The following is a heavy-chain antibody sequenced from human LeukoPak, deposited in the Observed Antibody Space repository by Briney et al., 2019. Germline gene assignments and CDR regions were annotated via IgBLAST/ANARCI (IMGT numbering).Heavy chain of an antibody. V-gene: IGHV1-2*02. CDR3: ARGEPTIVVVPAAIVYYYMDV. J-gene: IGHJ6*03. D-gene: IGHD2-2*01. Sequence: ASVKVSCKASGYTLTGYYMHWVRQAPGQGLEWMGWINPNSGGTNYAQKFQGRVTITRDTSISTAYMELSRLRSDDTAVYYCARGEPTIVVVPAAIVYYYMDVWGKGTTVTVSS. CDR1: GYTLTGYY. CDR2: INPNSGGT.